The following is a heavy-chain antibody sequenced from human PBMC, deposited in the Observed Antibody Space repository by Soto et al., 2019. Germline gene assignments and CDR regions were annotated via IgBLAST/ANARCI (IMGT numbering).Heavy chain of an antibody. CDR3: ARDEGAVPAAMSYYGMDV. Sequence: GGSLRLSCAASGFTFSNAWMSWVRQAPGKGLVWVAVISYDGSNKYYADSVKGRFTISRDNSKNTLYLQMNSLRAEDTAVYYCARDEGAVPAAMSYYGMDVWGQGTTVTVSS. J-gene: IGHJ6*02. D-gene: IGHD2-2*01. CDR2: ISYDGSNK. V-gene: IGHV3-30-3*01. CDR1: GFTFSNAW.